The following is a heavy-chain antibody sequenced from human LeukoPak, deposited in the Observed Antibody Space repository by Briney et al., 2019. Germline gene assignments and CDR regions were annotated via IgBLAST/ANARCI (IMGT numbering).Heavy chain of an antibody. D-gene: IGHD6-13*01. V-gene: IGHV4-59*01. CDR2: IHYSGST. CDR1: SGSITSYY. Sequence: SETLSLICTVSSGSITSYYWNWIRQSPRKGLEWIGYIHYSGSTNYNPSLKSRVTISKDTSKNQFSLNLSSVTAADTAVYYCARDSAYSSSVEYFEYWGQGTLVTVSS. J-gene: IGHJ4*02. CDR3: ARDSAYSSSVEYFEY.